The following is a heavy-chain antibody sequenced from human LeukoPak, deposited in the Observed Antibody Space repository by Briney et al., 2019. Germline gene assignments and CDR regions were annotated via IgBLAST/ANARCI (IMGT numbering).Heavy chain of an antibody. J-gene: IGHJ3*01. V-gene: IGHV3-53*01. D-gene: IGHD1-14*01. Sequence: GGSLRLSCAASGLTVYTNDMSWVRQAPGKRLEWVSILYSGGRTYYGDSVKGRFTISRDNSRNTLYLQMNSLRAEDTAMYYCTKSGSPDPYWGQGTMVTVSS. CDR2: LYSGGRT. CDR1: GLTVYTND. CDR3: TKSGSPDPY.